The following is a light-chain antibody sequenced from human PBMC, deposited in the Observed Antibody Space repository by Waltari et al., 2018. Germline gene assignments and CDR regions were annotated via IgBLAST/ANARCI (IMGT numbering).Light chain of an antibody. Sequence: QSALTQPAPVSGSPGQSITISCTGSSSAFGPYNLASWHQQYPGKAPKVMIYEGSKRPSGVSSRFSASKSGNTASLTIAVLQAEDEADYYCCSYALRSVVFGGGTKVTVL. CDR1: SSAFGPYNL. J-gene: IGLJ2*01. CDR3: CSYALRSVV. V-gene: IGLV2-23*01. CDR2: EGS.